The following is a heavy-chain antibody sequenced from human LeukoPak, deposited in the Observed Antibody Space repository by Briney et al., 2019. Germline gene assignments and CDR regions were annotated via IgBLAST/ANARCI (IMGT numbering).Heavy chain of an antibody. Sequence: ASVKISCKVSGYTFTDYYMHWVQQAPGKGIEWMGFVDPEDGETIYAEKFQGRVTITADTSTDTAYMELSSLRSEDTAVYYCATVGMGGPGTVKDYWGQGTLVTVSS. V-gene: IGHV1-69-2*01. D-gene: IGHD4-11*01. CDR2: VDPEDGET. J-gene: IGHJ4*02. CDR3: ATVGMGGPGTVKDY. CDR1: GYTFTDYY.